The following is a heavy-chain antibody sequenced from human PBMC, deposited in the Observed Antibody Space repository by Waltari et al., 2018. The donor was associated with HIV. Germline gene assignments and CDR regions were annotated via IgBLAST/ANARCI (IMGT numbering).Heavy chain of an antibody. V-gene: IGHV3-7*01. CDR1: GFNFNKLF. Sequence: EVQLVESGGNLVQPGGSLSLSCVASGFNFNKLFLSSLRQVPGKGLEWVGNIKPDGGEKSYADSVKGRFITSRDNTRNSLYLQMNSLRVEDTGLYYCVRTQIDPYYGMDVWGQGTTVTVSS. D-gene: IGHD3-9*01. CDR3: VRTQIDPYYGMDV. CDR2: IKPDGGEK. J-gene: IGHJ6*02.